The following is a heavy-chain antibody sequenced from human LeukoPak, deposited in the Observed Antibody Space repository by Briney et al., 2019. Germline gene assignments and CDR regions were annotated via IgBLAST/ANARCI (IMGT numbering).Heavy chain of an antibody. Sequence: PGGSLRLSCAASGSTFSSYAMHWVRQAPGKGLEYVSAISSNGGSTYYANSVKGRFTIARDNSKNTLYLQMVSLRAEDMAVYYCARVRGRSLQPFDYWGQGTLVTVSS. CDR2: ISSNGGST. CDR3: ARVRGRSLQPFDY. CDR1: GSTFSSYA. V-gene: IGHV3-64*01. D-gene: IGHD1-14*01. J-gene: IGHJ4*02.